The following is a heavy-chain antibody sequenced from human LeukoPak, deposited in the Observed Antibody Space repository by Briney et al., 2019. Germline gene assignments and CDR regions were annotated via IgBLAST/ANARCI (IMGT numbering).Heavy chain of an antibody. V-gene: IGHV3-53*01. CDR3: ARDLGTNDAFDI. Sequence: GGSLRLSCAASGFTVSTTYMSWVRQAPGKGLEWVSIIYSGGSTYYAHSEKGRFTISRDNSKNTVYLQMNSLRAEDTAVYYCARDLGTNDAFDIWGQGTMLTVSS. J-gene: IGHJ3*02. D-gene: IGHD7-27*01. CDR2: IYSGGST. CDR1: GFTVSTTY.